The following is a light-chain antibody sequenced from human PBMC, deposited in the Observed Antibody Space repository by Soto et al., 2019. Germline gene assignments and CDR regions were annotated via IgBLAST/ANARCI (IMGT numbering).Light chain of an antibody. J-gene: IGKJ1*01. Sequence: EIVLTQAPGTLSLPPEERATLSCRASQSVSSSYLAWYQQKPGQAPRLLIYGASSRATGIPDRFSGSGSGTDFTLTISRLEPEDFAVYYCQQYGSSPRTFGQGTKVDIK. CDR2: GAS. CDR1: QSVSSSY. V-gene: IGKV3-20*01. CDR3: QQYGSSPRT.